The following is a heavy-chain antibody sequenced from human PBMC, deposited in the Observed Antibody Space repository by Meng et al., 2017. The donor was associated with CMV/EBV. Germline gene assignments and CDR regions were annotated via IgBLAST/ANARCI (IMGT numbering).Heavy chain of an antibody. V-gene: IGHV3-33*06. J-gene: IGHJ6*02. CDR2: IWYDGSNK. Sequence: GGSLRLSCAASGFTFSSYGMHWVRQAPGKGLESVAVIWYDGSNKYYADSVKGRFTISRDNSKNTLYLQMNSLRAEDTAVYYCAKDLVPGYCSSTSCYLRPYYYYGMDVWGQGTTVTVSS. D-gene: IGHD2-2*01. CDR3: AKDLVPGYCSSTSCYLRPYYYYGMDV. CDR1: GFTFSSYG.